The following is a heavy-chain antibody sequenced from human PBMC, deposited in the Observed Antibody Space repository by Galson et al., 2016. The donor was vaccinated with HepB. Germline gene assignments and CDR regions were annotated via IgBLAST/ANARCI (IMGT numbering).Heavy chain of an antibody. J-gene: IGHJ4*02. V-gene: IGHV1-69*13. CDR2: IIPIIGPP. Sequence: SVKVSCKASGDSFRRYTISWVRQAPGQGLECMGGIIPIIGPPNYAQKFQDRLTITADASTSTVYMELSSLTSDDTAVYYCAILVGATSHDCWGQGTLVTVPS. CDR3: AILVGATSHDC. CDR1: GDSFRRYT. D-gene: IGHD1-26*01.